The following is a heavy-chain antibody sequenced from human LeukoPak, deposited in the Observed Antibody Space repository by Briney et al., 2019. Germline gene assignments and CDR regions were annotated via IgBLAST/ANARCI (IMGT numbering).Heavy chain of an antibody. D-gene: IGHD4-23*01. J-gene: IGHJ3*02. CDR2: IYYSGST. Sequence: SETLSLTCTVSGGSISSSSYYWGWIRQPPGKGLEWIGSIYYSGSTYYNPSLKSRVTISVDTSKNQFSLKLSSVTAADTAVYYCARRTTVVTPNAFDIWGQGTMVTVSS. CDR1: GGSISSSSYY. CDR3: ARRTTVVTPNAFDI. V-gene: IGHV4-39*01.